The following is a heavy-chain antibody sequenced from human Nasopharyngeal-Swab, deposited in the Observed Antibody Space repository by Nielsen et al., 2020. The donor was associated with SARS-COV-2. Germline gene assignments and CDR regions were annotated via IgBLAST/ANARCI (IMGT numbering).Heavy chain of an antibody. CDR2: INPSGGST. CDR1: GYTFTSYY. J-gene: IGHJ4*02. D-gene: IGHD2-8*01. V-gene: IGHV1-46*01. Sequence: ASVKVSCKASGYTFTSYYMHWVRQAPGQGLEWMGIINPSGGSTSYAQKFQGRVTMTRDTSTSTVYMELSSLRSEDTAVYYCAMDHCTIGVCAEPVTEFFHYWGRGTLVTVSS. CDR3: AMDHCTIGVCAEPVTEFFHY.